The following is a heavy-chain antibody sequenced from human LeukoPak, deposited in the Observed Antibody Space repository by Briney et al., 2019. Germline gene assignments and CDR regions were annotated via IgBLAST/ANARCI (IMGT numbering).Heavy chain of an antibody. CDR2: ISSSSSYI. CDR1: GFTFSSYS. Sequence: GGSLRLSCAASGFTFSSYSMNWVRQASGKGLEWVSSISSSSSYIYYADSVKGRFTISRDNAKNSLYLQMNSLRAEDTAVYYCARDWGYYYYGMDVWGQGTTVTVSS. J-gene: IGHJ6*02. V-gene: IGHV3-21*01. CDR3: ARDWGYYYYGMDV. D-gene: IGHD3-16*01.